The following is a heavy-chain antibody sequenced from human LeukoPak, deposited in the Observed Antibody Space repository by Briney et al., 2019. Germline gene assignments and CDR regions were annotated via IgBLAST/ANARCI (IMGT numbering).Heavy chain of an antibody. CDR2: IIPILGIA. V-gene: IGHV1-69*04. D-gene: IGHD5-24*01. CDR1: GGTFSSYA. Sequence: SVKVSCKASGGTFSSYAISWVRQAPGRGLEWMGRIIPILGIANYAQKFQGRVTITADKSTSTAYMELSSLRSEDTAVYYCARDWGEMATINYFDYWGQGTLVTVSS. CDR3: ARDWGEMATINYFDY. J-gene: IGHJ4*02.